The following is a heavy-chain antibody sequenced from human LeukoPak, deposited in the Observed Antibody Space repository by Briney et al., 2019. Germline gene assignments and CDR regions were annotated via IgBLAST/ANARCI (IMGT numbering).Heavy chain of an antibody. V-gene: IGHV1-69*04. Sequence: SVKVSCKASGGTFSSYAISWVRQAPGQGLEWMGRIILILGIANYAQKFQGRVTITADKSTSTAYMELSSLRSEDTAVYYCARDTIVDTARVFDYWGQGTLVTVSS. CDR3: ARDTIVDTARVFDY. CDR1: GGTFSSYA. J-gene: IGHJ4*02. D-gene: IGHD5-18*01. CDR2: IILILGIA.